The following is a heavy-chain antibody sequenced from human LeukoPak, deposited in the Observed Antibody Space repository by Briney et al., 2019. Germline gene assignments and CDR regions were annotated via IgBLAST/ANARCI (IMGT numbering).Heavy chain of an antibody. J-gene: IGHJ4*02. D-gene: IGHD2-15*01. CDR2: IDRDGGDK. CDR3: ARDYCSVGTCYAPGY. Sequence: PGGSLRLSCVGSGFTFSNYWMSWVRQIPGKRPEWVANIDRDGGDKYYVDSVKGRFTLSRDNAKNSLYLQMNSLRVEDTAIYYCARDYCSVGTCYAPGYWGQGTLVTVSS. V-gene: IGHV3-7*03. CDR1: GFTFSNYW.